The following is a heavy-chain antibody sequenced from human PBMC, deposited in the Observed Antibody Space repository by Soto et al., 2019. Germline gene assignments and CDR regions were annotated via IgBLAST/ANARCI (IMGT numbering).Heavy chain of an antibody. CDR3: ARDPGDYVWGSYRYTLYFDY. CDR1: GFTFSSYG. J-gene: IGHJ4*02. CDR2: ISYDGSNK. Sequence: TGGSLRLSCAASGFTFSSYGMHWVRQAPGKGLEWVAVISYDGSNKYYADSVKGRFTISRDNSKNTLYLQMNSLRAEDTVVYYCARDPGDYVWGSYRYTLYFDYWGQGTLVTVSS. D-gene: IGHD3-16*02. V-gene: IGHV3-30*03.